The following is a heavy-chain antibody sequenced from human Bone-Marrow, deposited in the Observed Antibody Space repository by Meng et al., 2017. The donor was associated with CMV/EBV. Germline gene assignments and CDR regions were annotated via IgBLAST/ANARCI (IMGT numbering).Heavy chain of an antibody. CDR3: ARQGGLTLVDY. V-gene: IGHV3-9*03. Sequence: GGSLRLSCAASGFTFDDYAMHWVRQAPGKGLEWVSGISWNSGSIGYADSVKGRFTISRDNAKNSLYLQMNSLRAEDMAVYYCARQGGLTLVDYWGQGTLVTVSS. CDR1: GFTFDDYA. J-gene: IGHJ4*02. D-gene: IGHD3-16*01. CDR2: ISWNSGSI.